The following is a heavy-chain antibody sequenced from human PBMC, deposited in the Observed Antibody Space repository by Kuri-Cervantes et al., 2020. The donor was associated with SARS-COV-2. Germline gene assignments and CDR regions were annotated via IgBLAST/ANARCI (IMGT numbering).Heavy chain of an antibody. Sequence: ASVKVSCKASGYTFTSYAMHWVRQAPGQRLEWMGWINAGNGNTKYSQKFQGRVTITRDTSASTAYMELSSLRSEDTAVYYCARGGDFWYFYYGMDVWGQGTLVTVSS. D-gene: IGHD3-3*01. V-gene: IGHV1-3*01. CDR3: ARGGDFWYFYYGMDV. J-gene: IGHJ6*02. CDR1: GYTFTSYA. CDR2: INAGNGNT.